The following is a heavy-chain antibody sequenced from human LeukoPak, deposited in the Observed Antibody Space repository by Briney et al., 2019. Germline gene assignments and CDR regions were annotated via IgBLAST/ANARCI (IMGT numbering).Heavy chain of an antibody. D-gene: IGHD6-19*01. Sequence: PGGSLRLSCTTSEFTFSSYAMSWVRQAPGKGLEWVSIISGSGGTTYYADSVKGRFTISKDNSKNMLYLQMNSLRAEDTAVYWAVAGTTYWGQGTLVTVSS. CDR1: EFTFSSYA. CDR2: ISGSGGTT. CDR3: VAGTTY. V-gene: IGHV3-23*01. J-gene: IGHJ4*02.